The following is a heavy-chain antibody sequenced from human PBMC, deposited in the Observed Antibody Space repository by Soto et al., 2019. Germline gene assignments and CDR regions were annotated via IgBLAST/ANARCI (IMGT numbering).Heavy chain of an antibody. Sequence: EVQLLESGGALEHLGGSLRLSCAASGFAFSTYAMTWVRQAPGKGLEWVSVISGSGGSSYYAASVKGRFTISRDNSKNTLFLQMNGLRAEDTAVYYCAKVTKRAAAGRYEYYKYGMDVWGQGTTVTVSS. J-gene: IGHJ6*02. D-gene: IGHD6-13*01. V-gene: IGHV3-23*01. CDR2: ISGSGGSS. CDR3: AKVTKRAAAGRYEYYKYGMDV. CDR1: GFAFSTYA.